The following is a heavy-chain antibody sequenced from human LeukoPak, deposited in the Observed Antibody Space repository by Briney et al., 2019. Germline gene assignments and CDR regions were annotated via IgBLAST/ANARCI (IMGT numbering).Heavy chain of an antibody. V-gene: IGHV3-15*01. Sequence: GGSLRLSCAASGFTFSSYWMSWVRQAPGKGLEWVGRIKSKTAGGTIDYAAPVKGRFTISRDDSKNTLYLQMNSLKTKDTAVYYCTTGESMVGSTIHIRWADWGQGTLVTVSS. CDR3: TTGESMVGSTIHIRWAD. CDR2: IKSKTAGGTI. CDR1: GFTFSSYW. J-gene: IGHJ4*02. D-gene: IGHD1-26*01.